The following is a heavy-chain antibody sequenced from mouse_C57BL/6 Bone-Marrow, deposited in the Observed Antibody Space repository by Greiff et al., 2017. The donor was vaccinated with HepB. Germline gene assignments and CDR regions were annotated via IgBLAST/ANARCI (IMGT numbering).Heavy chain of an antibody. D-gene: IGHD1-1*01. V-gene: IGHV1-63*01. CDR1: GYTFTNYW. J-gene: IGHJ2*01. CDR3: ARWSTTVVAPDYFDY. Sequence: VKLQESGAELVRPGTSVKMSCKASGYTFTNYWIGWAKQRPGHGLEWIGDIYPGGGYTNYNEKFKGKATLTADKSSSTAYMQFSSLTSEDSAIYYCARWSTTVVAPDYFDYWSQGTTLTVSS. CDR2: IYPGGGYT.